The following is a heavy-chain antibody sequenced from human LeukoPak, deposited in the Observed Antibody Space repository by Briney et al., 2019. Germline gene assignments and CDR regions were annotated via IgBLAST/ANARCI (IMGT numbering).Heavy chain of an antibody. Sequence: TGGSLRLSCAASGFTFNNYAMSWVRQAPGKGLEWVSAISGSGSGTYYADSVKGRFTISRDNSKNTLYLQMNSLRAEDTAVYYCTKHITTDATTPFYYGMDVWGQGTTVTVSS. CDR3: TKHITTDATTPFYYGMDV. V-gene: IGHV3-23*01. CDR1: GFTFNNYA. CDR2: ISGSGSGT. D-gene: IGHD3-22*01. J-gene: IGHJ6*02.